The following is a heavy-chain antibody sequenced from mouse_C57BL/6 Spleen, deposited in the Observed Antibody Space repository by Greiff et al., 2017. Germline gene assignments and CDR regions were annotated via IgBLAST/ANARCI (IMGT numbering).Heavy chain of an antibody. CDR1: GFSLTSYG. Sequence: VQLQQSGPGLVQPSQSLSITCTVSGFSLTSYGVHWVRQSPGKGLVWLGVIWSGGSTDYNAAFISRLSISKDNSKSQVFFKMNSLQADDTAIYYCARREYDYDWFAYWGQGTLVTVSA. J-gene: IGHJ3*01. V-gene: IGHV2-2*01. D-gene: IGHD2-4*01. CDR3: ARREYDYDWFAY. CDR2: IWSGGST.